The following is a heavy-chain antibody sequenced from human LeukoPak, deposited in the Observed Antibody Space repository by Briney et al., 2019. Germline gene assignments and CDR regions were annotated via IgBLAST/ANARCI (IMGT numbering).Heavy chain of an antibody. Sequence: GESLKISCKGSGYSFTSYWIGWVRQMPGKGLEGMGIIYPGDSDTRYSPSFQGQVTISADKSISTAYLQWSGLKASDTAMYYCARGLDDFWSGIPFDYWGQGTLVTVSS. CDR1: GYSFTSYW. D-gene: IGHD3-3*01. CDR3: ARGLDDFWSGIPFDY. CDR2: IYPGDSDT. V-gene: IGHV5-51*01. J-gene: IGHJ4*02.